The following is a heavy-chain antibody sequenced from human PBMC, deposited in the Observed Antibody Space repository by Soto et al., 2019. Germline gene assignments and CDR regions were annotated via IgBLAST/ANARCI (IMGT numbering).Heavy chain of an antibody. CDR2: IYYSGST. V-gene: IGHV4-31*03. Sequence: PSETLSLISTVSGGSISSGGYYWIWIRQHPGKGLEWIGYIYYSGSTYYNPSLQSRVTISVDTSKNQFSLNVRPVTAAARAVSYCASWAGTDDKFDYWGQGTLVTV. CDR3: ASWAGTDDKFDY. J-gene: IGHJ4*02. CDR1: GGSISSGGYY. D-gene: IGHD1-7*01.